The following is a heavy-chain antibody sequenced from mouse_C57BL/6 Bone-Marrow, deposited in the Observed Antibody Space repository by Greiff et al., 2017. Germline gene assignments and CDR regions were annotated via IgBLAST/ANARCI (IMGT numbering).Heavy chain of an antibody. V-gene: IGHV1-18*01. CDR2: INPNNGGT. Sequence: EVQLQESGPELVKPGASVKIPCKASGYTFTDYNMDWVKQSHGKSLEWIGDINPNNGGTIYNQKFKGKATLTVDKSSSTAYMELRSLTSEDTAVYYCARGKRRNGYHWFAYWGQGTLVTVSA. J-gene: IGHJ3*01. CDR3: ARGKRRNGYHWFAY. CDR1: GYTFTDYN. D-gene: IGHD2-2*01.